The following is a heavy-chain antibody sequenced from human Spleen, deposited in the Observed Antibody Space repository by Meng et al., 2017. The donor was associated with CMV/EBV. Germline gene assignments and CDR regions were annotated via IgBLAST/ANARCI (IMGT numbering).Heavy chain of an antibody. CDR1: GFSLSARGVG. CDR2: IYWNDEG. D-gene: IGHD5-18*01. Sequence: CNFSGFSLSARGVGVGWIRQPPGKALEWLALIYWNDEGRYSPSLRNRLTITKDTAKNQVLLTLTNMDPVDTATYYCAHFRGYSYVDYWGQGTLVTVSS. V-gene: IGHV2-5*01. CDR3: AHFRGYSYVDY. J-gene: IGHJ4*02.